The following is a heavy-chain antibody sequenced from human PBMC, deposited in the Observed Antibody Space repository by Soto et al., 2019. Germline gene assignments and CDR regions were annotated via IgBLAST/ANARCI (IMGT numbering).Heavy chain of an antibody. Sequence: SETLSLTCTVSGGSISSYYWTWIRQPPGKGLEWLGYISDSGNTNYNPSLKCRVAMSIDTSKRQLSLILWSLTAADTAVYYCVRGNSGWSPYRSRLFHFYYMDVWGKGTTVTVSS. J-gene: IGHJ6*03. CDR1: GGSISSYY. V-gene: IGHV4-59*08. D-gene: IGHD6-19*01. CDR3: VRGNSGWSPYRSRLFHFYYMDV. CDR2: ISDSGNT.